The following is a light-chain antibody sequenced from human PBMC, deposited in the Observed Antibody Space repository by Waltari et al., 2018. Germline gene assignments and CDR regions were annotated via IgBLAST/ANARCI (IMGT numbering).Light chain of an antibody. V-gene: IGKV1-12*01. Sequence: DIQMTQSPSSVSASIGDRVTITCRASQDLSSWLAWYQQKPGKAPKVLIYRASSLQSGVPSRFSGSGSGTDFTLSISSLQPEDFATYYCQQSSSFPITFGQGTGLEIK. CDR3: QQSSSFPIT. CDR1: QDLSSW. CDR2: RAS. J-gene: IGKJ5*01.